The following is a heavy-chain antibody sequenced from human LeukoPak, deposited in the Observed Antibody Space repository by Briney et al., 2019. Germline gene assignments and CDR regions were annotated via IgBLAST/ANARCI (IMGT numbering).Heavy chain of an antibody. CDR3: ATRAWIKLSLPDY. Sequence: GGSERLSCAASGFTFSSYAMTWARQAPGKGLEWVSSIDASGGGASYADSVKGRFTISRDNSKNTLYLQMNSLRAEDTAIYYCATRAWIKLSLPDYWGQGTLVTVSS. J-gene: IGHJ4*02. D-gene: IGHD3-16*02. V-gene: IGHV3-23*01. CDR2: IDASGGGA. CDR1: GFTFSSYA.